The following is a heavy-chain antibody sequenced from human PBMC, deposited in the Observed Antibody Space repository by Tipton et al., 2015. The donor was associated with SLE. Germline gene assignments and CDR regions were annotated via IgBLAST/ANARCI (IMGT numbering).Heavy chain of an antibody. J-gene: IGHJ2*01. Sequence: TLSLTCTVSGGSVSSGSYYWSWIRQPPGKGLEWIGYIYYSGSTNYSGSTNYNPSLKSRVTISVDTSKKQFSLKLSSVTAADTAVYYCASHLWDLAYFDLWGRGTLVTVSS. CDR1: GGSVSSGSYY. D-gene: IGHD2/OR15-2a*01. CDR2: IYYSGSTNYSGST. CDR3: ASHLWDLAYFDL. V-gene: IGHV4-61*01.